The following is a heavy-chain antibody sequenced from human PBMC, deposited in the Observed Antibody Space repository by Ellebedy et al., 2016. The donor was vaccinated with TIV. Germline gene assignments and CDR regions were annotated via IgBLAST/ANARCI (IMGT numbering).Heavy chain of an antibody. V-gene: IGHV3-30*03. CDR2: ISFDGSSK. CDR1: ALTFSAYG. Sequence: GGSLRLXCAASALTFSAYGMHWVRQAPGKGLEWVALISFDGSSKYYADSVKGRFTISRDNSKNTLYLHMNSLRAEDTAVYYCARDREGCFDIWGRGTVVTVSS. J-gene: IGHJ3*02. CDR3: ARDREGCFDI.